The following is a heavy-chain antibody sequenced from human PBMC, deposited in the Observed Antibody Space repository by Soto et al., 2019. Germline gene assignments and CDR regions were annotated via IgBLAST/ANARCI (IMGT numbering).Heavy chain of an antibody. V-gene: IGHV3-30*18. CDR3: AKEGAAGFGDYDY. CDR2: ISYDGSNK. CDR1: GFTFSSYG. J-gene: IGHJ4*02. Sequence: QVQLVESGGGVVQPGRSLRLSCAASGFTFSSYGMHWVRQAPGKGLEWVAVISYDGSNKYYADSVKGRFTISRDNSKNTLYLQMNSLRAEDMAVYYCAKEGAAGFGDYDYWGQGTLVTVSS. D-gene: IGHD6-13*01.